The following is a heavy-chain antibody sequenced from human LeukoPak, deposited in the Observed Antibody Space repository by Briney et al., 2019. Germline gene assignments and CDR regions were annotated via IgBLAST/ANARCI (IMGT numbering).Heavy chain of an antibody. Sequence: ASVKVSCKASGYTFTGYYMHWVRQAPGQGLEWMGWINPNSGGTNYAQKFQGRVTMTRDTSISTAYMELSRLRSDDTAVYYCARDPGVAVAVTGEYYFGYWGQGTLVTVSS. D-gene: IGHD6-19*01. V-gene: IGHV1-2*02. CDR1: GYTFTGYY. CDR2: INPNSGGT. J-gene: IGHJ4*02. CDR3: ARDPGVAVAVTGEYYFGY.